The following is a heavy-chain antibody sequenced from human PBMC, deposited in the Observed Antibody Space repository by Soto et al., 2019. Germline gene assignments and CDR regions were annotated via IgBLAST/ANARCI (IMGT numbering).Heavy chain of an antibody. V-gene: IGHV3-23*01. J-gene: IGHJ4*02. Sequence: GGSLRLSCAASGFTFSSYAMSWVRQAPGKGLEWVSAISGSGGSTYYADSVKGRFTISRDNSKNTLYLQMNSLRAEDTAVYYCAKGRIQLHRNILDYWGQGHLVTVSS. D-gene: IGHD5-18*01. CDR2: ISGSGGST. CDR3: AKGRIQLHRNILDY. CDR1: GFTFSSYA.